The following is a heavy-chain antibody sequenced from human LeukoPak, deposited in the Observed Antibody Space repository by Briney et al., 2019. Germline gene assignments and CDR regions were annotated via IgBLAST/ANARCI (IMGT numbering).Heavy chain of an antibody. D-gene: IGHD6-13*01. V-gene: IGHV4-34*01. CDR3: ARCSSSWYRRDWFDP. Sequence: SETLSLTCAVYGGSFSGYYWSWIRQPPGKGLEWIGEINHSGSTNYNPSLKSRVTISVDTSKNQFSLKLSSVTAADTAVYYCARCSSSWYRRDWFDPWGQGTLVTVSS. J-gene: IGHJ5*02. CDR1: GGSFSGYY. CDR2: INHSGST.